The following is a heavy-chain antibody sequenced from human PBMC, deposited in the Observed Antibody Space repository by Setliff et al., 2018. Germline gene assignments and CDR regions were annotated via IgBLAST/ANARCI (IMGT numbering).Heavy chain of an antibody. J-gene: IGHJ3*02. D-gene: IGHD3-16*01. CDR1: GFTFSSYS. V-gene: IGHV3-74*03. CDR3: ARDLGAEAFDI. CDR2: VNDDGSSA. Sequence: GGSLRLSCAASGFTFSSYSMNWVRQDPGKGLVWVSRVNDDGSSAMYADSVKGRFTMSRDNAKNTLYLQMNSLRAEDTAVYYCARDLGAEAFDIWGQGTMVTVSS.